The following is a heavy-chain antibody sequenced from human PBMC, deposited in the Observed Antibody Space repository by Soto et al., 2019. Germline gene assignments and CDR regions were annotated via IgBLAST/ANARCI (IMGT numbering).Heavy chain of an antibody. Sequence: GGSLRLSCAASGFTFSSYGMHWVRQAPGKGLEWVAVIWYDGSNKYYADSVKGRFTISRDNSKNTLYLEMNSLRAEDTAVYYCAREERAQYYFDYWGQGTLVTVSS. D-gene: IGHD1-26*01. J-gene: IGHJ4*02. CDR1: GFTFSSYG. V-gene: IGHV3-33*01. CDR2: IWYDGSNK. CDR3: AREERAQYYFDY.